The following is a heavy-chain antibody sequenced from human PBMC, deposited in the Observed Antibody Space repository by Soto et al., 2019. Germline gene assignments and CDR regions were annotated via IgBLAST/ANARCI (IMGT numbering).Heavy chain of an antibody. CDR1: GGSISSYY. CDR2: IYYSGST. CDR3: AREGLFGSSWSYDY. D-gene: IGHD5-18*01. Sequence: PSETLSLTCTVSGGSISSYYWSWIRQPPGKGLEWIGYIYYSGSTNYNPSLKSRVTISVDTSKNQFSLKLSSVTAADTAVYYCAREGLFGSSWSYDYWGQGTLVTVSS. J-gene: IGHJ4*02. V-gene: IGHV4-59*01.